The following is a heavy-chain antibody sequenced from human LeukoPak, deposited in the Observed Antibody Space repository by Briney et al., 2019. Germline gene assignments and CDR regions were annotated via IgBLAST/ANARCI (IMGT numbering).Heavy chain of an antibody. D-gene: IGHD3-3*02. CDR2: IYPGDSDT. CDR3: ARLXPFXVXXGPFGY. V-gene: IGHV5-51*01. Sequence: GESLKISCKGSGYSFTSYWIGWVRQMPGKGLEWMGIIYPGDSDTRYSPSFQGQVTISADKSISTAYLQWSSLKASDTAMYYCARLXPFXVXXGPFGYWGQGXLVTVS. J-gene: IGHJ4*02. CDR1: GYSFTSYW.